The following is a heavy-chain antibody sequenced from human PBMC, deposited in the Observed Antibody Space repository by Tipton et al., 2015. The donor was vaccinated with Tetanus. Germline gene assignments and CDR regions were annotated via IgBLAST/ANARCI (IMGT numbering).Heavy chain of an antibody. CDR2: INSSGGST. J-gene: IGHJ6*02. Sequence: QVQLVQSGAEVKKPGASVKVSCKASGYTFTSYYMHWVRQAPGQGLEWMGIINSSGGSTSYAQKFQGRVTMTRDTSTSTVYMELSSLRSEDTAVYYCARGLHYYDSSGYSYYYGMDVWGQGTTVTVSS. D-gene: IGHD3-22*01. CDR3: ARGLHYYDSSGYSYYYGMDV. V-gene: IGHV1-46*01. CDR1: GYTFTSYY.